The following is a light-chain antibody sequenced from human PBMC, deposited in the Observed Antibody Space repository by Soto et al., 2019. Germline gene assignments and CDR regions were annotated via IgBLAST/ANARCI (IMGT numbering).Light chain of an antibody. CDR1: QSVGSD. V-gene: IGKV3-15*01. J-gene: IGKJ2*03. CDR2: GSS. CDR3: QQYNDWLYS. Sequence: EIVMTQSPATLSVSPGERATLSCRASQSVGSDLAWYQQKPGQPPRLLIYGSSTRATGIPARFSGSGSGTEFTLTVTSLQSADIAVYYCQQYNDWLYSFGQGTKVDIK.